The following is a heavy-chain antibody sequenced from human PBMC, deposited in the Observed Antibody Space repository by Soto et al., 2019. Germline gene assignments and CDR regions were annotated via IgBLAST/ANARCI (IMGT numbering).Heavy chain of an antibody. CDR3: ARDVGSYYAMDV. CDR2: INPSGGST. J-gene: IGHJ6*02. D-gene: IGHD2-15*01. V-gene: IGHV1-46*01. CDR1: GYTFTNYY. Sequence: ASVKVSCKASGYTFTNYYMHWVRQAPGQGLEWMGVINPSGGSTRYAQRFQGRVTMTRDTSTSTVYMQLSSLRSEDTAVYYCARDVGSYYAMDVWGQGTTVTVSS.